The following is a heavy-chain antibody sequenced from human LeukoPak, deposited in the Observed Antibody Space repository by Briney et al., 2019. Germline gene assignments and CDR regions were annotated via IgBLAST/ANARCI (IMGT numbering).Heavy chain of an antibody. D-gene: IGHD5-12*01. J-gene: IGHJ6*03. Sequence: SETQSLTCPVSGGSICTFYWSWIRQPAGKGLEWIGRIYTSGSTNYNPSLKSRVTMSVDTSKNQFSLKLSSVTAADTAVYYFARGLVATPQGYYYYYMDVWGKGTTVTVS. CDR2: IYTSGST. CDR3: ARGLVATPQGYYYYYMDV. CDR1: GGSICTFY. V-gene: IGHV4-4*07.